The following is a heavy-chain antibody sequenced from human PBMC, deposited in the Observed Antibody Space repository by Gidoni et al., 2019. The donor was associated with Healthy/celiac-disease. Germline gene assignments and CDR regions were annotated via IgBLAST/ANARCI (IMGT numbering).Heavy chain of an antibody. CDR2: INGNGGST. J-gene: IGHJ4*02. CDR3: ATDGRDCSSTSCYYVY. D-gene: IGHD2-2*01. CDR1: GFTFSTYA. V-gene: IGHV3-23*01. Sequence: EVQLLESGGDLVQPGGSLRLSCAASGFTFSTYAMSWVRQAPGKGLEWVSVINGNGGSTYYADSVKGRFTISRDNSKNTLYLQMKTLRAEDTAVYYCATDGRDCSSTSCYYVYWGQGTLVTVSS.